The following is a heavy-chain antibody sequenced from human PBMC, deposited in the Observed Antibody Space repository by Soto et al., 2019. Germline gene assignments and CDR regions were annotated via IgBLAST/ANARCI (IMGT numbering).Heavy chain of an antibody. CDR2: LWYDGNRK. V-gene: IGHV3-33*06. Sequence: QVQLAESEGGMVQPGGSLRLSCAASGFNLNDFGIHWVRQAPGKGLEWVAHLWYDGNRKNYVDSVKGRFTVSRDSSQNTVYLQMNSLRVEDTGVYYCAKENTPPYFDYWGQGALVTVSS. CDR1: GFNLNDFG. D-gene: IGHD2-2*02. CDR3: AKENTPPYFDY. J-gene: IGHJ4*02.